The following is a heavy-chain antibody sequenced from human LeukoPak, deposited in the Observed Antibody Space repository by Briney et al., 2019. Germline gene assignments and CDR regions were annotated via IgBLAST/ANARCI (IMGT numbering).Heavy chain of an antibody. CDR3: ARVVTMVREITSDTFDI. D-gene: IGHD3-10*01. CDR2: IYTSGST. CDR1: GGSISSYY. Sequence: SETLSLTCTVSGGSISSYYWSWIRQPAGKGLEWIGRIYTSGSTNYNPSLKSRVTMSVDTSKNQFSLKLSSVTAADTAVYYCARVVTMVREITSDTFDIWGQGTMVTVSS. J-gene: IGHJ3*02. V-gene: IGHV4-4*07.